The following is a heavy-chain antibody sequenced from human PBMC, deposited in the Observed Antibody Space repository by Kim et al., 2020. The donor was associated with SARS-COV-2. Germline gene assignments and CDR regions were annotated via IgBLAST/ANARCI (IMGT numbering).Heavy chain of an antibody. D-gene: IGHD3-3*01. V-gene: IGHV4-59*12. CDR2: IYYSVST. Sequence: SETLSLTCTVSGGSISSYYWSWIRQPPGKGLEWIGYIYYSVSTNYNPSLKSRVTISVDTSKHQFSLKLSSVTAADTAVYYCARDHREWLQYTANWYFDLWGRGTLVTVSS. CDR1: GGSISSYY. J-gene: IGHJ2*01. CDR3: ARDHREWLQYTANWYFDL.